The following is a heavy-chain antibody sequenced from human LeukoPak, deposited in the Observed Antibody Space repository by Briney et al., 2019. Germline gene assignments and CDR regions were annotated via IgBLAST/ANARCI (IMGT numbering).Heavy chain of an antibody. CDR3: ARVKVGATDFDY. Sequence: GGSLRLSCAASGFTFSSYEMNWVRQAPGKGLEWVSYISGSGGTTYYADSVKGRFTISRDNAKNSLYLQMNSLRAEDTAVYYCARVKVGATDFDYWGQGTLVTASS. CDR1: GFTFSSYE. CDR2: ISGSGGTT. V-gene: IGHV3-48*03. J-gene: IGHJ4*02. D-gene: IGHD1-26*01.